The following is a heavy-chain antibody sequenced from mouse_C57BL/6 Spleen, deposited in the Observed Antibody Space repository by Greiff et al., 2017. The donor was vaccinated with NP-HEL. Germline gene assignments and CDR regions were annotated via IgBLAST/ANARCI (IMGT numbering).Heavy chain of an antibody. CDR2: IYPGDGDT. V-gene: IGHV1-80*01. J-gene: IGHJ2*01. D-gene: IGHD3-2*02. CDR1: GYAFSSYW. CDR3: ARWTAAQATDY. Sequence: VQLQQSGAELVKPGASVKISCKASGYAFSSYWMNWVKQRPGKGLEWIGQIYPGDGDTNYNGKFKGKATLTADKSSSTAYMQLSSLTSEDSAVYFCARWTAAQATDYWGQGTTLTVSS.